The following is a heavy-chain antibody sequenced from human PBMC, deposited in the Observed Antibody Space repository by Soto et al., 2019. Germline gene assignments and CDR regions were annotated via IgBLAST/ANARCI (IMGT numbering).Heavy chain of an antibody. V-gene: IGHV3-48*02. CDR1: GFTFSSYS. J-gene: IGHJ5*02. Sequence: GGSLRLSCAASGFTFSSYSMNWVRQAPGKGLEWVSYISSSSSTIYYADSVKGRFTISRDNAKNSLYLQMNSLRDEDTAVYYCAVAATPVYRRDWFDPWGQGTLVTVSS. D-gene: IGHD2-15*01. CDR2: ISSSSSTI. CDR3: AVAATPVYRRDWFDP.